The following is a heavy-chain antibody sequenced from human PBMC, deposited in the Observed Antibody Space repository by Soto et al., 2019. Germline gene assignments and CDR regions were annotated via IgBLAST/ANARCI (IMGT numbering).Heavy chain of an antibody. CDR1: GYSISSGYY. V-gene: IGHV4-38-2*02. J-gene: IGHJ3*02. CDR2: IYHSGST. D-gene: IGHD4-17*01. CDR3: ARDFDYGDSGGASDI. Sequence: SETLSLTCAVSGYSISSGYYGGWIRQPPGKGLEWIGSIYHSGSTYYNPSLKSRVTISVDTSKNQFSLKLSSVTAADTAVYYCARDFDYGDSGGASDIWGQGTMVTVSS.